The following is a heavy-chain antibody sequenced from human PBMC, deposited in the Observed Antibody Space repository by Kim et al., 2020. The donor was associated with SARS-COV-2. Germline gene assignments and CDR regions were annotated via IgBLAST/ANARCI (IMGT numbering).Heavy chain of an antibody. CDR1: GYTFTTHG. V-gene: IGHV1-18*04. CDR2: ISTNNGYT. D-gene: IGHD3-9*01. CDR3: ARDQKDDILTGYFDI. J-gene: IGHJ6*02. Sequence: ASVKVSCKASGYTFTTHGISWVRQAPGQGLEWIGWISTNNGYTNYAHNFKGRVTMTTDTSTTTAYLELRSLTSDDTAVYYCARDQKDDILTGYFDIWGQGTTFSVSS.